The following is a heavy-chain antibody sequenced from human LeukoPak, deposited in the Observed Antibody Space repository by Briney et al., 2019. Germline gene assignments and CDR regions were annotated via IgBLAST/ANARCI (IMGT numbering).Heavy chain of an antibody. CDR2: ISSSGSTI. CDR1: GFTFSSYE. CDR3: AREVAVTGTPSLDN. D-gene: IGHD6-19*01. Sequence: GGSLRLSCAASGFTFSSYEMNWVRQAPGKGLEWVSYISSSGSTIYYADSVRGRFILSRDNAKNSLYLQMNSLRVEDTAIYYCAREVAVTGTPSLDNWGQGTLVTVSS. J-gene: IGHJ4*02. V-gene: IGHV3-48*03.